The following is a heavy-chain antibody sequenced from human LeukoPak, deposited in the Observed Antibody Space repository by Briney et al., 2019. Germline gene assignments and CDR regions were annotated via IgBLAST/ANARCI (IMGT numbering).Heavy chain of an antibody. Sequence: SETLSLTCIVSGGSVSSGGHYWGWMRQPPGKGLEWIGSISYSGSTYYNPSLRSRVTISVDKSKNQFSLKLNSVTAADTAVYYCATSSGWYLQIDYWGQGTLVTVSS. CDR2: ISYSGST. J-gene: IGHJ4*02. D-gene: IGHD6-19*01. CDR3: ATSSGWYLQIDY. CDR1: GGSVSSGGHY. V-gene: IGHV4-39*01.